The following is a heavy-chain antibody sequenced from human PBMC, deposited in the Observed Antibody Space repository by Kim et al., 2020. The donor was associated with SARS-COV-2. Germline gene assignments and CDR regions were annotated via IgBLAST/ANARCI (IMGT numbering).Heavy chain of an antibody. CDR3: ARQRIAVAGPFDY. CDR1: IFY. J-gene: IGHJ4*02. Sequence: IFYWGWVRQPPGKGLEWIGSIYYSGSTSYNPSLKTRVTMSVDTSTNQFSLNLNSVTATDTAVYYCARQRIAVAGPFDYWGQGTLV. CDR2: IYYSGST. V-gene: IGHV4-39*01. D-gene: IGHD6-19*01.